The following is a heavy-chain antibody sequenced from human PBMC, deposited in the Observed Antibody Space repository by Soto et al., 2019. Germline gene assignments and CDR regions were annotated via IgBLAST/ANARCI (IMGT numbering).Heavy chain of an antibody. Sequence: SEALSLTCTVSGGSISSGGYYWSWIRQHPGKGLEWIGYIYYSGSTYYNPSLKSRVTISVDTSKNQFSLKLSSVTAADTAVYYCASYYCSSTSCYDFSSYYMDVWGKGTTVTVSS. CDR1: GGSISSGGYY. CDR2: IYYSGST. V-gene: IGHV4-31*03. J-gene: IGHJ6*03. D-gene: IGHD2-2*01. CDR3: ASYYCSSTSCYDFSSYYMDV.